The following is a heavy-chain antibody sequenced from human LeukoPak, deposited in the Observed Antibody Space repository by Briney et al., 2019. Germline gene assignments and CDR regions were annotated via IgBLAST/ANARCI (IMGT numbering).Heavy chain of an antibody. CDR3: AKEADTIIVLKRYLDY. J-gene: IGHJ4*02. Sequence: GGSLRLSCAASGFTFSSYTMNWVRQAPGKGLEWVSAISGSGGGTYYSDSVKGRFTISRDNSENTLYLQMNSLRAEDTAVYYCAKEADTIIVLKRYLDYWGQGTLVTVSS. V-gene: IGHV3-23*01. CDR2: ISGSGGGT. CDR1: GFTFSSYT. D-gene: IGHD3-22*01.